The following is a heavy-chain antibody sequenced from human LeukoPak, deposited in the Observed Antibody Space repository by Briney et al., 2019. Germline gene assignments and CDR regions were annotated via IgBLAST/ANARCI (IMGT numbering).Heavy chain of an antibody. CDR2: IYYSGST. CDR3: ARYSGSYPHDAFGI. CDR1: GGSISSYY. Sequence: KPSETLSLTCTVSGGSISSYYWSWIRQPPGKGLEWIGYIYYSGSTSYNPSLKSRVTISVDTSKNHFSLKLSSVTAADTAVYYCARYSGSYPHDAFGIWGQGTMVTVSS. D-gene: IGHD1-26*01. V-gene: IGHV4-59*01. J-gene: IGHJ3*02.